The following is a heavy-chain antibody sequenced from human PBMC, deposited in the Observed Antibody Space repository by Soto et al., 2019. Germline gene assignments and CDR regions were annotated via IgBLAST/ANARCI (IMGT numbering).Heavy chain of an antibody. CDR2: IYFRGTT. CDR1: GGSISSIDYY. V-gene: IGHV4-30-4*08. D-gene: IGHD1-26*01. Sequence: SETLSLTCSVSGGSISSIDYYWTWIRQHPGKGLEWIGNIYFRGTTYYNPSLESRISISVDTSKNQFSLKLSSVTAAETAVYYCARGRDGPWDYYFDYWGQGTLVTVSS. J-gene: IGHJ4*02. CDR3: ARGRDGPWDYYFDY.